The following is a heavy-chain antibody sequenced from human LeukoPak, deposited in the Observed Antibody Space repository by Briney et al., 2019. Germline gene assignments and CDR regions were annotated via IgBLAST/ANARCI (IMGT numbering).Heavy chain of an antibody. CDR2: IYSGGST. CDR3: ARGRDGSQSPIDY. Sequence: GGSLRLSCAASGFTVSSNYMSWVRKAPGKGLEWVSVIYSGGSTYYADSVKGRFTISRDNSKNTLYLQMNSLRAEDTAVYYCARGRDGSQSPIDYWGQGTLVTVSS. J-gene: IGHJ4*02. CDR1: GFTVSSNY. D-gene: IGHD5-24*01. V-gene: IGHV3-53*01.